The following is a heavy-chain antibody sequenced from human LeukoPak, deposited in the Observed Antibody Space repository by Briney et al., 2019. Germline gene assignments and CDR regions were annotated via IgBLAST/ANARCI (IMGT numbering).Heavy chain of an antibody. CDR2: IYTSGGT. Sequence: SETLSLTCTVSGGSISSGSYYWSWIPQPAGKGLEWIGGIYTSGGTNYNPSLKSRVPISVDTSKNQFSLKLSSVTAADTAVYYCARGRLGRSSALNIVVVPTTMPYFDYRGQGTLVTVSS. J-gene: IGHJ4*02. CDR3: ARGRLGRSSALNIVVVPTTMPYFDY. V-gene: IGHV4-61*02. D-gene: IGHD2-2*01. CDR1: GGSISSGSYY.